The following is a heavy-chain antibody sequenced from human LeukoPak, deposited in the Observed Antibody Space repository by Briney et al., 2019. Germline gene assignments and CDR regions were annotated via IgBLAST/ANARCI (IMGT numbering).Heavy chain of an antibody. D-gene: IGHD3-3*01. Sequence: SVKVSCKASGGTFSSYAISWVRQAPGQGLEWMGRIIPIFGIANYAQKFRGRVTITADKSTSTAYMELSSLRSEDTAVYYCAGPFGVVSPEDYYGMDVWGQGTTVTVSS. CDR1: GGTFSSYA. CDR2: IIPIFGIA. CDR3: AGPFGVVSPEDYYGMDV. V-gene: IGHV1-69*04. J-gene: IGHJ6*02.